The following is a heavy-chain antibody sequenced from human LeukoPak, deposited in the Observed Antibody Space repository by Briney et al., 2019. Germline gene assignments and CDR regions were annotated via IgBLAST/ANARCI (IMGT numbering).Heavy chain of an antibody. CDR2: ISGSTTFI. CDR1: GFTFSSYS. D-gene: IGHD3-9*01. Sequence: GGSLRLSCAASGFTFSSYSMNWVRQTPGKGLEWVSSISGSTTFIYYSDSVKGRFTISRDNSKNTLYLQMNSLRAEDTAVYYCARAIREYYYYYYMDVWGKGTTVTVSS. CDR3: ARAIREYYYYYYMDV. V-gene: IGHV3-21*01. J-gene: IGHJ6*03.